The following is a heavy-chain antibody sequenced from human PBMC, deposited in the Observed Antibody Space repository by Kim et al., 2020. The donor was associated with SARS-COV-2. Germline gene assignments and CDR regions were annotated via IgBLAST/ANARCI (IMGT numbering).Heavy chain of an antibody. J-gene: IGHJ4*02. CDR1: GGSVSSGSYF. CDR3: AKAPIDFWTGYPYYFDY. CDR2: IYYRGNT. D-gene: IGHD3-3*01. V-gene: IGHV4-61*01. Sequence: SETLSLTCIVSGGSVSSGSYFWSWIRQPPGKGLDWTGYIYYRGNTNYNPSLKSRVTMSVDTSKNQFSLKLRSVTAADTAVYYCAKAPIDFWTGYPYYFDYWGRGTPVTVSS.